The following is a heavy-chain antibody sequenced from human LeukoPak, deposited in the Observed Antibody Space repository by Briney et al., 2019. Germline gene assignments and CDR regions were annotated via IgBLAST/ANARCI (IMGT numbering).Heavy chain of an antibody. CDR1: GFTFSTYS. J-gene: IGHJ2*01. Sequence: GGSLRLSCAASGFTFSTYSMSWVRQAPGKGLEWVGRIKSKTDGGTTDYAAPVKGRFTISRDDSKNTLYLQMNSLKTEDTAVYYCTTAPGGYSYGSHWYFDLWGRGTLVTVSS. CDR2: IKSKTDGGTT. CDR3: TTAPGGYSYGSHWYFDL. V-gene: IGHV3-15*01. D-gene: IGHD5-18*01.